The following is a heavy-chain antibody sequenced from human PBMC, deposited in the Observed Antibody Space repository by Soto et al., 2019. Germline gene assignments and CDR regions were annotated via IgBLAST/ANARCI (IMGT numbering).Heavy chain of an antibody. CDR2: ISAYNGNT. J-gene: IGHJ4*02. V-gene: IGHV1-18*01. Sequence: ASVKVSCKASGGTFSGYTISWVRQAPGQGLEWMGWISAYNGNTNYAQKLQGRVTMTTDTSTSTAYMELRSLRSDDTAVYYCARFEVKGDYIGYWGQGTLVTVSS. CDR1: GGTFSGYT. CDR3: ARFEVKGDYIGY. D-gene: IGHD3-22*01.